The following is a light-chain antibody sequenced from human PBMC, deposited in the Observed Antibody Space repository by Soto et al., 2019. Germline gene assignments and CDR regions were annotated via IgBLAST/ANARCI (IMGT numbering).Light chain of an antibody. J-gene: IGLJ3*02. Sequence: QSALTQPASVSGSAGQWITISCSGSMRDVGAYNHVSWYQQHPGTAPELIIYEVRHRPSGISSRFSGSSSGNTASLTIAGLHHEDEGYYYCSAYTARSTLVFGGGTKLTVL. CDR1: MRDVGAYNH. CDR3: SAYTARSTLV. V-gene: IGLV2-14*01. CDR2: EVR.